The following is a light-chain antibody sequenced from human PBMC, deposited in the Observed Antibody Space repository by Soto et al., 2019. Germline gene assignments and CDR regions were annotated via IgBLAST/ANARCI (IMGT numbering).Light chain of an antibody. J-gene: IGKJ1*01. CDR2: DVS. Sequence: DIQMTQSPSTLSGSVGDRVTITCRASHSIGDSLAWYQQKPGKAPYLLISDVSSLERGVPSRFSGSGSGTEFTLTISSMQPDDFATFYCQQYNGYSRTFGQGTKVDI. CDR3: QQYNGYSRT. CDR1: HSIGDS. V-gene: IGKV1-5*01.